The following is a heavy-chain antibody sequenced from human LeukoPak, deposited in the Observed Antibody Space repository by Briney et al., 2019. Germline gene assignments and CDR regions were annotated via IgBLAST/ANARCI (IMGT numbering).Heavy chain of an antibody. CDR2: INPNSGGT. CDR3: AREGEYCSSTSCYISLAQYNWFDP. Sequence: GASVKVSCKASGYTFTGYYMHWVRQAPVQGLEWMGWINPNSGGTNYAQKFQGMVTMTRDTSISTAYMEPSRLRSDDTAVYYCAREGEYCSSTSCYISLAQYNWFDPWGQGTLVTVSS. D-gene: IGHD2-2*02. V-gene: IGHV1-2*02. CDR1: GYTFTGYY. J-gene: IGHJ5*02.